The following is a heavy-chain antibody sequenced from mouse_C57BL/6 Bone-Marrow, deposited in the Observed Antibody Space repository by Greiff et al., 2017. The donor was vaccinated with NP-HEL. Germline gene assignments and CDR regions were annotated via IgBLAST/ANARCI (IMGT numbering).Heavy chain of an antibody. CDR2: INPYNGGT. CDR1: GYTFTDYY. D-gene: IGHD1-1*01. Sequence: EVQLQQSGPVLVKPGASVKMSCKASGYTFTDYYMNWVKQSHGKSLEWIGVINPYNGGTSYNQKFKGKATLTVDKSSSTAYMELNSLTSEDSAVYYCARGVYYYGSSYVYWYFDVWGTGTTVTVSS. J-gene: IGHJ1*03. V-gene: IGHV1-19*01. CDR3: ARGVYYYGSSYVYWYFDV.